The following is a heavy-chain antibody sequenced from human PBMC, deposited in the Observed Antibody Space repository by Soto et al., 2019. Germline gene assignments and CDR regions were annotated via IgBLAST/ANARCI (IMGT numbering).Heavy chain of an antibody. D-gene: IGHD3-16*01. J-gene: IGHJ6*02. V-gene: IGHV1-18*01. Sequence: QVQLVQSGDEVRKPGSSVKVSCKASGYIFVNYGIAWVRQAPGQGLEWMGWISPYSGNTHYVSKVQGRLTMTTDTSTCTAYMDLGRLISDDTAVNYCAMVDNYVTPTPQDVWGHGTTVTVSS. CDR3: AMVDNYVTPTPQDV. CDR2: ISPYSGNT. CDR1: GYIFVNYG.